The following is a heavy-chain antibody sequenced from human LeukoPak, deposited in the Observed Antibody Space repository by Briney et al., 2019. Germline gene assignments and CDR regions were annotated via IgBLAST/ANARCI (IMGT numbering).Heavy chain of an antibody. CDR2: IYYSGST. CDR3: ARDGYSSGWYYVRLGGIDY. J-gene: IGHJ4*02. Sequence: SETLSLTCTVSGGSISSSSYYWGWIRQPPGKGLEWIGSIYYSGSTYYNPSLKSRVTISVDTSKNQFSLKLSSVTAADTAVYYCARDGYSSGWYYVRLGGIDYWGQGTLVTVSS. V-gene: IGHV4-39*07. CDR1: GGSISSSSYY. D-gene: IGHD6-19*01.